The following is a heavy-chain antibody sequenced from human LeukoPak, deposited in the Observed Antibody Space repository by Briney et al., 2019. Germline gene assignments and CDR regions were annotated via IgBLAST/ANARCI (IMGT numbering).Heavy chain of an antibody. J-gene: IGHJ4*02. CDR3: TRPPDYYDSSGYYYDYFDY. CDR1: GFIFSTYI. D-gene: IGHD3-22*01. CDR2: ISYDGSNK. Sequence: GGSLRLSCAASGFIFSTYIMHWVRQAPGKGLEWVAVISYDGSNKYYADSVEGRFTISRDNSKSMLYLQMDSLKAKDTAMYYCTRPPDYYDSSGYYYDYFDYWGQGTLVTVSS. V-gene: IGHV3-30*03.